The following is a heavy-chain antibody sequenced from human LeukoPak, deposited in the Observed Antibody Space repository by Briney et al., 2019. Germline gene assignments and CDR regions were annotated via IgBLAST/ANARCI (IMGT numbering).Heavy chain of an antibody. D-gene: IGHD2-15*01. V-gene: IGHV5-51*01. J-gene: IGHJ4*02. CDR3: ARLAATSRTSDYFDY. CDR2: IYSGDSDT. CDR1: GYNFTNFW. Sequence: GESLKISCKGSGYNFTNFWIGWVRQMSGKGLEWMGNIYSGDSDTRYSPSFQGQVTISADKSISTAYLQWSSLKASDTAMYYCARLAATSRTSDYFDYWGQGTLVTVSS.